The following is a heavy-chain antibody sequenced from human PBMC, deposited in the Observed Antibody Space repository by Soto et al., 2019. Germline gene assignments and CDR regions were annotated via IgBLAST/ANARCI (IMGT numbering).Heavy chain of an antibody. J-gene: IGHJ4*02. Sequence: EVQLVESGGGLVEPGGSLRLSCAASGFTFNTYGMNWVRQAPGKGLEWVSYISVGSTAMYYADSVKGRFTISRDNAKNSLFLQINSLRGEDTAGYYFAADPGGLLDFGFWGQGALVTVSS. CDR2: ISVGSTAM. D-gene: IGHD2-8*02. CDR3: AADPGGLLDFGF. CDR1: GFTFNTYG. V-gene: IGHV3-48*01.